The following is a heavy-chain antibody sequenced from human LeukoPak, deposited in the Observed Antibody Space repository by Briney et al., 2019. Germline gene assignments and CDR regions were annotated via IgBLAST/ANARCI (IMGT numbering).Heavy chain of an antibody. CDR3: ARGGGVIEFDY. D-gene: IGHD3-16*02. CDR2: ISYDGSNK. J-gene: IGHJ4*02. CDR1: GFTFSSYG. Sequence: GGSLRLSCAASGFTFSSYGMHWVRQAPGKGLEWVAVISYDGSNKYYADSVKGRITISRDNSKNTVYLQMNTLRADDTAVYYCARGGGVIEFDYWGQGTLVTVSS. V-gene: IGHV3-30*03.